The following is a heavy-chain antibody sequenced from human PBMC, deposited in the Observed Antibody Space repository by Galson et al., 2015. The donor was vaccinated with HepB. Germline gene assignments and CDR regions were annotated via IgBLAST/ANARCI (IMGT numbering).Heavy chain of an antibody. CDR1: GFTVSYFW. CDR2: IKQDGSEK. Sequence: SLRLSCAASGFTVSYFWMSWVRQAPGKGLEWVANIKQDGSEKYYVDSVKGRFTISRDNTKNSLYLQMDSLRAEDTAVYYCARDRCVGSGTSCLDRWGQGTLVTVSS. D-gene: IGHD2-2*01. CDR3: ARDRCVGSGTSCLDR. V-gene: IGHV3-7*01. J-gene: IGHJ5*02.